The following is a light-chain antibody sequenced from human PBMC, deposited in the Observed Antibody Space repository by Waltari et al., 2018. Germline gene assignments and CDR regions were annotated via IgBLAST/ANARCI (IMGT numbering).Light chain of an antibody. V-gene: IGLV2-14*03. J-gene: IGLJ1*01. CDR1: SSDIGGYNY. CDR2: DVS. CDR3: SSYSSISALDV. Sequence: QTALTQPASVSGSLGQSITISCTGTSSDIGGYNYVSWYQQHPGKAPKLMIYDVSNGPSGVFHRFSGSKAGDTASLTSSGLQAEDEADYYCSSYSSISALDVFGTGTKVTVL.